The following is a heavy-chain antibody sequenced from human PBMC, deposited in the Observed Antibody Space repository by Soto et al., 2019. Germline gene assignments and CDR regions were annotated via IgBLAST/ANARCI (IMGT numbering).Heavy chain of an antibody. J-gene: IGHJ4*02. CDR1: GFTFSSYG. CDR3: ASTPPMGFGEFAFDY. CDR2: IWYDGSNK. Sequence: QVQLVESGGGVVQPGRSLRLSCAASGFTFSSYGMHWVRQAPGKGLEWVAVIWYDGSNKYYADSVKGRFTISRDNSKNTLYLQMNSLRAEDTAVYYCASTPPMGFGEFAFDYWGQGTLVTVSS. V-gene: IGHV3-33*01. D-gene: IGHD3-10*01.